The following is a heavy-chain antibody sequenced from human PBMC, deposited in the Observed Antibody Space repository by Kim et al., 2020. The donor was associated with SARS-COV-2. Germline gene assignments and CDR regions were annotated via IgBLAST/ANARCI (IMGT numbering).Heavy chain of an antibody. CDR1: GESFSGYY. CDR2: INHSGRP. J-gene: IGHJ6*02. D-gene: IGHD3-10*01. CDR3: ARTMVREISGLVGYYYHYGMDV. Sequence: SETLSLTCAVYGESFSGYYWTWIRQPPGKGLEWIGGINHSGRPNYNPSLKSRVTISVDTSKNQFSLKLSSVTAADTAVYYCARTMVREISGLVGYYYHYGMDVWGQGTTVTVSS. V-gene: IGHV4-34*01.